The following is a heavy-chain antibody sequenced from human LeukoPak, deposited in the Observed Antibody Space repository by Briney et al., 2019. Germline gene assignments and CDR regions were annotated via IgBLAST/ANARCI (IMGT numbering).Heavy chain of an antibody. V-gene: IGHV6-1*01. CDR3: GRGWLKTGIEY. CDR1: GDSVSGNSGT. Sequence: SQTLSLTCGISGDSVSGNSGTWNWIRQSPSRGLEWLGRTYYKSKWYNDYAVSVKSRITINPATSNNQFSLQLDSVSPEDTAVYFCGRGWLKTGIEYWGQGTLVTVSS. CDR2: TYYKSKWYN. J-gene: IGHJ4*02. D-gene: IGHD5-12*01.